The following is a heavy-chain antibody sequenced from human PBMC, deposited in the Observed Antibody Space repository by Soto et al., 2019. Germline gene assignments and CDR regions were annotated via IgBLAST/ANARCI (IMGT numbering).Heavy chain of an antibody. CDR2: IIPILGIA. V-gene: IGHV1-69*04. D-gene: IGHD6-13*01. CDR3: ARDLIVGSSTWFQH. CDR1: GGSFSSYT. J-gene: IGHJ1*01. Sequence: SVKVSCKASGGSFSSYTISWVRQAPGQGLEWMGRIIPILGIANYAQKFQGRVTITADKSTSTAYMELSSLRSEDTAVYYCARDLIVGSSTWFQHWGQGTLVTVSS.